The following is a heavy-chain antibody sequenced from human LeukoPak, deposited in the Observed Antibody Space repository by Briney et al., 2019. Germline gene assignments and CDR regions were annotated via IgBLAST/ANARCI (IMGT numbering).Heavy chain of an antibody. CDR3: ARDLGHTGYDLYDY. Sequence: GGSLRLSCAVSGINFRGYWLAWFRQDPGKGLVWWTNMKQDGSEKYYVDSVKGRFTISRDNAKDSLYLEMNSLRVEDTAVYYCARDLGHTGYDLYDYWGQGTLVTVSS. D-gene: IGHD5-12*01. CDR2: MKQDGSEK. V-gene: IGHV3-7*01. CDR1: GINFRGYW. J-gene: IGHJ4*02.